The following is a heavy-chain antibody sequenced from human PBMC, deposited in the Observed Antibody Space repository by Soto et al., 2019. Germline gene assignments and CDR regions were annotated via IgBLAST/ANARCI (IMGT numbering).Heavy chain of an antibody. CDR1: GFTFSSYE. CDR3: APYGVASGLWFDP. D-gene: IGHD3-10*01. J-gene: IGHJ5*02. V-gene: IGHV3-48*03. Sequence: PGGSLRLSCAASGFTFSSYEMNWVRQAPGKGLEWVSYISSSGSTIYYADSVKGRFTISRDNAKNSLYLQMNSLRAEDTAVYYCAPYGVASGLWFDPWGQGTLVTVSS. CDR2: ISSSGSTI.